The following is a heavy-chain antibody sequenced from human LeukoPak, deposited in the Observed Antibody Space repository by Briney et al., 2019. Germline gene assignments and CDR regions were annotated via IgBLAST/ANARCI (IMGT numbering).Heavy chain of an antibody. D-gene: IGHD3-9*01. J-gene: IGHJ4*02. CDR2: INPHSGGA. CDR3: AREYYDILTGTLDY. V-gene: IGHV1-2*02. CDR1: GYRFTGYY. Sequence: ASVKVSCKASGYRFTGYYIHWVRQAPGQGLEWMGWINPHSGGAKFAQKFQGRVTMTRDTSISTAYMEVSRLRSDDAAVYYCAREYYDILTGTLDYWGQGTLVTVSS.